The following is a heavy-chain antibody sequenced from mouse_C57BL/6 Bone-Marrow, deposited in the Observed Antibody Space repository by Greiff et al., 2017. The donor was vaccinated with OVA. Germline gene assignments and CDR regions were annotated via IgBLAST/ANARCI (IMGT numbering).Heavy chain of an antibody. V-gene: IGHV5-9-1*02. CDR1: GFTFSSYA. Sequence: EVMLVESGEGLVKPGGSLKLSCAASGFTFSSYAMSWVRQTPEKRLEWVAYISSGGDYIYYADTVQGRFTISRDNARNTRYLQMSSLKSEDTAMDYCPGETAQAPFGYWGQGTTLTVSS. D-gene: IGHD3-2*02. J-gene: IGHJ2*01. CDR2: ISSGGDYI. CDR3: PGETAQAPFGY.